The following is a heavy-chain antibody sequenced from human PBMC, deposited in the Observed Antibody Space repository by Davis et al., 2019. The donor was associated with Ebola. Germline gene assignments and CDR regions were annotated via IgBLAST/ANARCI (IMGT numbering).Heavy chain of an antibody. CDR1: GGSISSYY. V-gene: IGHV4-39*01. CDR2: IYYSGST. CDR3: ARLEQQLVTYDY. D-gene: IGHD6-13*01. Sequence: PSETLSLTCTVSGGSISSYYWGWIRQPPGKGLEWIGSIYYSGSTYYNPSLKSRVTISVDTSKNQFSLKLSSVTAADTAVYYCARLEQQLVTYDYWGQGTLVTVSS. J-gene: IGHJ4*02.